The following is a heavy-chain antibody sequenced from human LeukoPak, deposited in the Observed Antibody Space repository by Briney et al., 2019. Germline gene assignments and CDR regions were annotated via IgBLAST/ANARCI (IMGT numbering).Heavy chain of an antibody. V-gene: IGHV3-9*01. CDR2: ISWNSGSI. D-gene: IGHD3-22*01. CDR3: AKNSVYDSSGYLDY. Sequence: GGSLRLSCAASGFTFSSYWMSWVRQAPGKGLEWVSGISWNSGSIGYADSVKGRFTISRDNDKNSLYLQMNSLRAEDTALYYCAKNSVYDSSGYLDYWGQGTLVTVSS. CDR1: GFTFSSYW. J-gene: IGHJ4*02.